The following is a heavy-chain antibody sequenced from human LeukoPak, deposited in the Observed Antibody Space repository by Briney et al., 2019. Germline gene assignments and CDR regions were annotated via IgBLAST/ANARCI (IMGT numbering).Heavy chain of an antibody. D-gene: IGHD3-10*01. V-gene: IGHV1-2*02. CDR3: ARDYASGSFQPLDY. J-gene: IGHJ4*02. CDR1: GYTFTGYY. CDR2: INPHSGDT. Sequence: ASVKVSCKASGYTFTGYYIHWVRQAPGQGLEWMGWINPHSGDTNYAQSFQGRVTMTRDTSISTAYMELSRLRSDDTAVYYCARDYASGSFQPLDYWGQGTLVTVSS.